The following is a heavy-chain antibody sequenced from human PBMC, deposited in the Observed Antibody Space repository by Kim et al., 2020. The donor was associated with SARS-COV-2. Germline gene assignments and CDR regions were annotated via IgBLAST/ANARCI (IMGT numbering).Heavy chain of an antibody. CDR2: A. V-gene: IGHV1-69*01. Sequence: ANYAQTCQGRVIIHADASTSSAYMGLSSLRSEDTAVYYCARAAAGFWFDPWGQGTLVTVSS. CDR3: ARAAAGFWFDP. J-gene: IGHJ5*02. D-gene: IGHD6-13*01.